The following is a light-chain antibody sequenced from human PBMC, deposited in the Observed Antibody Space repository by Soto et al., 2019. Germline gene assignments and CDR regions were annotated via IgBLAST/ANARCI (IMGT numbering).Light chain of an antibody. CDR2: DAS. CDR3: QQFADFPLT. J-gene: IGKJ4*01. Sequence: DIQMTQSPSSLSAAVGDRVTITCQASRPISKYLNWYQQIPGKAPKLLSSDASDLEAGAPSRFSGSGSGTSFSFTINNLQPEDIATYYCQQFADFPLTFGGGTTVEI. V-gene: IGKV1-33*01. CDR1: RPISKY.